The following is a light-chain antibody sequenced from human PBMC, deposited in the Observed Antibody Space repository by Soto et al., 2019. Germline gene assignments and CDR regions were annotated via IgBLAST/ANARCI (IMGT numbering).Light chain of an antibody. Sequence: VLTQSPCTLSLSPGERATLSCRASQTVRNNYLAWYQQKPGQAPRLLIYDASSRATGIPDRFSGGGSGTDFTLTISRLEPEDFAVYYCQQKWTFAQGTKVDIK. J-gene: IGKJ1*01. CDR1: QTVRNNY. CDR2: DAS. CDR3: QQKWT. V-gene: IGKV3-20*01.